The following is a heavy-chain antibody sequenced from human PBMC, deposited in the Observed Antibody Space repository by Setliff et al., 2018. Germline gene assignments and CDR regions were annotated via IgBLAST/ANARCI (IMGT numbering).Heavy chain of an antibody. CDR1: GASINTGTYY. D-gene: IGHD1-26*01. CDR3: ARTGTYRYFDY. CDR2: IHYGGTT. V-gene: IGHV4-39*01. J-gene: IGHJ4*02. Sequence: SETLSLTCNVSGASINTGTYYWAWIRQPPGKGLEWIGRIHYGGTTYYNASLKSRVTISVDTSKNQYSLRLNSVTAADTAVYYCARTGTYRYFDYWSQGTLVTVSS.